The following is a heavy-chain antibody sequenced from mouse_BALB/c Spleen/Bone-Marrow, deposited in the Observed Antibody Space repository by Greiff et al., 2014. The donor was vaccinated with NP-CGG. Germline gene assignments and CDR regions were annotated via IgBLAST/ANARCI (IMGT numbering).Heavy chain of an antibody. J-gene: IGHJ1*01. CDR3: ATMIADWYFDV. CDR1: GFNIKDTY. CDR2: IYPANGNT. D-gene: IGHD2-4*01. Sequence: VQLQQSGAELVKPGASVKLSCTASGFNIKDTYMQWVKQRPEQGLEWIGRIYPANGNTKYDPKFQGKATITAETSSNTAYLQLSSLTSEDTAVYYCATMIADWYFDVWGAGTTVTVSS. V-gene: IGHV14-3*02.